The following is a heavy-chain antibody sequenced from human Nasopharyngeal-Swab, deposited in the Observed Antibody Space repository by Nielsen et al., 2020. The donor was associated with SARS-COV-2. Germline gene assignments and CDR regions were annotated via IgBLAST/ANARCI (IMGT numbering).Heavy chain of an antibody. D-gene: IGHD3-10*01. J-gene: IGHJ6*03. CDR3: AKGRGSYYYYMDV. Sequence: VRQASGKGLQWVSSISPSGDSTYNADSVKGRFTLLRDTSVNTLYLQMNSLRAEDTAVYYCAKGRGSYYYYMDVWGKGTTVTVSS. V-gene: IGHV3-23*01. CDR2: ISPSGDST.